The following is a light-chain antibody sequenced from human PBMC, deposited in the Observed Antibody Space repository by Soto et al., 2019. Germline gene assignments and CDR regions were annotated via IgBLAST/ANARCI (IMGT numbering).Light chain of an antibody. V-gene: IGLV1-47*01. J-gene: IGLJ3*02. Sequence: QSVLSQPPSASGAPGQRVTISCSGSSSNIGSNFVYWYQQLPGTAPKLLIYRTDQRPSGVPDRFSGSKPGASASLVISGLRSEDEADYYCAAWDNSLRLVFGGGTKLTVL. CDR1: SSNIGSNF. CDR3: AAWDNSLRLV. CDR2: RTD.